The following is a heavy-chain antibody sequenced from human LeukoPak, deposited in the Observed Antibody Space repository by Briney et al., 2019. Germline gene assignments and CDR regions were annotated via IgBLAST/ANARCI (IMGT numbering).Heavy chain of an antibody. CDR1: GGSISSSSYY. CDR3: ARDNSVGDTAWWFDP. Sequence: SETLSLTCTVSGGSISSSSYYWGWIRQPPGKGLEWIGSIYYSGSTYYNPSLKSRVTISVDTSKNQFSLKLSSVTAADTAVYYCARDNSVGDTAWWFDPWGQGTLVTVSS. V-gene: IGHV4-39*07. J-gene: IGHJ5*02. CDR2: IYYSGST. D-gene: IGHD1-26*01.